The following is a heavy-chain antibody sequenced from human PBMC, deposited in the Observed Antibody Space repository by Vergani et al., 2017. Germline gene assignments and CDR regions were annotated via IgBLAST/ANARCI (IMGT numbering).Heavy chain of an antibody. CDR3: TAVLYLSSGYCCDY. J-gene: IGHJ4*02. CDR2: TRNKARGYST. V-gene: IGHV3-72*01. CDR1: GFTLRDYW. Sequence: EVRLVESGGGLVQPGGSLRLSCATSGFTLRDYWIDWVRQAPGKGLEWVARTRNKARGYSTDYAASVRGRFSLSRDDSENRFYLHMNSLKVEDTGIYYCTAVLYLSSGYCCDYWGPGTLVTVSS. D-gene: IGHD3-22*01.